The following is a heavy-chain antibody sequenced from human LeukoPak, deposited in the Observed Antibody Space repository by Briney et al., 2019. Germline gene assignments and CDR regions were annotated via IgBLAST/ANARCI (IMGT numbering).Heavy chain of an antibody. V-gene: IGHV3-43*02. J-gene: IGHJ5*02. CDR3: AKVNLGYGSSASCSHGFDP. CDR2: ISGDGGST. Sequence: PGGSLRLSCAASGFTFDDYAMHWVRQAPGKGLEWVSLISGDGGSTYYADSVKGRFTISRDNSKNSLYLQMNSLRTEDTALYYCAKVNLGYGSSASCSHGFDPWGQGTLVTVSS. D-gene: IGHD2-2*01. CDR1: GFTFDDYA.